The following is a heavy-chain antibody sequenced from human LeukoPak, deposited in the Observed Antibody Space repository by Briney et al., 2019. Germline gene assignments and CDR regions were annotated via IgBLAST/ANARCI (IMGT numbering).Heavy chain of an antibody. CDR3: ARDLYGSGSQYMDV. D-gene: IGHD3-10*01. Sequence: GGSLRLSCAASGFTFSSYSMNWVRQAPGKGLEWVSYISSSSSTIYYADSVKGRFTISGDNAKNSLYLQMNSLRAEDTAVYYCARDLYGSGSQYMDVWGQGTLVTVSS. CDR2: ISSSSSTI. V-gene: IGHV3-48*01. CDR1: GFTFSSYS. J-gene: IGHJ4*02.